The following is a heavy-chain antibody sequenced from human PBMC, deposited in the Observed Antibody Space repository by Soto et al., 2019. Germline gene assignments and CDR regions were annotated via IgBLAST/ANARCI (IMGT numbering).Heavy chain of an antibody. J-gene: IGHJ3*02. V-gene: IGHV1-69*13. Sequence: GASVKVSCKASGGTFSSYAISWVRQAPGQGLEWMGGIIPIFGTANYAQKFQGRVTITADESTSTAYMELSSQRSEDTAVYYCARAAYDYVWGSYRQDAFDIWGQGTMVTVSS. CDR3: ARAAYDYVWGSYRQDAFDI. CDR1: GGTFSSYA. D-gene: IGHD3-16*02. CDR2: IIPIFGTA.